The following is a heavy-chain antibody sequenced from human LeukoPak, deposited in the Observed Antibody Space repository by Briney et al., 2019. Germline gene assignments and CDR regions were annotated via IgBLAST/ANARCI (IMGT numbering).Heavy chain of an antibody. J-gene: IGHJ4*02. Sequence: GGSQRLSCAASGFTFSSYGMHWVRQAPGKGLEWVAVISYDGSNKYYADSVKGRFTISRDNSKNTLYLQMNSLRAEDTAVYYCANMDYYGSGSYYNPYWGQGTLVTVSS. CDR3: ANMDYYGSGSYYNPY. D-gene: IGHD3-10*01. CDR2: ISYDGSNK. CDR1: GFTFSSYG. V-gene: IGHV3-30*18.